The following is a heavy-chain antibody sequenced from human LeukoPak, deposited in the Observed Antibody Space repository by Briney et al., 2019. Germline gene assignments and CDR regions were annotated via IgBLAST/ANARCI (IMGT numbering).Heavy chain of an antibody. CDR1: GGSISSYY. Sequence: PSETLSLTCTVSGGSISSYYWSWIRQPAGKGLEWIGRIYTSGGTNYNPSLKSRVTMSVDTSKNQFSLKLSSVTAADTAVYYCARYPNPANWEAVAGTWYFDLWGRGTLVTVSS. V-gene: IGHV4-4*07. CDR2: IYTSGGT. J-gene: IGHJ2*01. CDR3: ARYPNPANWEAVAGTWYFDL. D-gene: IGHD6-19*01.